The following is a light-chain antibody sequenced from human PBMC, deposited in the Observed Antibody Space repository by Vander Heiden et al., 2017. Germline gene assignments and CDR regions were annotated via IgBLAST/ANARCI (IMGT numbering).Light chain of an antibody. Sequence: QSALTQPASVSGSPGQSLTISCTGTSTDVANYNLVSWYQQHPDKAPKFMIYEVNKRPSGVSNRLSGSKSDNTASLTISGLQAEDEGDYYCCSYAGSTTYVFGTGTKVSVL. CDR1: STDVANYNL. CDR3: CSYAGSTTYV. V-gene: IGLV2-23*02. CDR2: EVN. J-gene: IGLJ1*01.